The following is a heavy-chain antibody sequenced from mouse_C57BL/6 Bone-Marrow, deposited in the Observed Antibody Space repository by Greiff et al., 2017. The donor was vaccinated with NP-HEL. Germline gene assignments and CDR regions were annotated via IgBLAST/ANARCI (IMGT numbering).Heavy chain of an antibody. D-gene: IGHD2-3*01. Sequence: VQRVESGPGLVQPSQSLSITCTVSGFSLTSYGVHLDRQSPGTALEWLGVIWSGGSTDYNAAFISRLSISKDNSKSQVFFKMNSLQADDTAIYYCARAPQDGYYVPYWYFDVWGTGTTVTVSS. V-gene: IGHV2-2*01. CDR3: ARAPQDGYYVPYWYFDV. CDR2: IWSGGST. J-gene: IGHJ1*03. CDR1: GFSLTSYG.